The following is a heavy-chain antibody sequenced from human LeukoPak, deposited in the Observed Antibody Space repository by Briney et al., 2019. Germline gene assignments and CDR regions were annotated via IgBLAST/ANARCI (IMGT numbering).Heavy chain of an antibody. D-gene: IGHD1-14*01. V-gene: IGHV1-46*01. CDR2: INPSGGST. CDR1: GHTFTSYY. Sequence: ASVKVSCKASGHTFTSYYMHWVRQAPGQGLEWMRIINPSGGSTSYAQKFQGRVTMTRDTSTSTVYMELSSLRPEDTAVYYCARDQRYNLIFLDYWGQGTLVTVSS. CDR3: ARDQRYNLIFLDY. J-gene: IGHJ4*02.